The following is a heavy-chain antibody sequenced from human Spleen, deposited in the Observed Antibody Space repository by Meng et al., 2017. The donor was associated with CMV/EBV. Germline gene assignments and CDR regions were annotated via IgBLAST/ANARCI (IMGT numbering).Heavy chain of an antibody. Sequence: SGFPFSSYVMHWVRQAPGKGLEWVAIIWYDGNNKYYGESVKGRFTISRDNSKNTVYLQMDSLGVDDTAVYFCARDPPVPDRYYLHFWGQGTLVTVSS. J-gene: IGHJ4*02. CDR1: GFPFSSYV. D-gene: IGHD3-10*02. CDR3: ARDPPVPDRYYLHF. V-gene: IGHV3-33*01. CDR2: IWYDGNNK.